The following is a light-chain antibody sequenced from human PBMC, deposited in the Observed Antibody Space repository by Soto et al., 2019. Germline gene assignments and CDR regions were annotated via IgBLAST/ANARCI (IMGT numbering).Light chain of an antibody. V-gene: IGKV3-20*01. CDR2: GPS. J-gene: IGKJ1*01. Sequence: EILLTQSPGTLSLSPGERATLSCRASQSVPKNYLAWYQQKPGQAPRLLIYGPSSRATGIPDRFSGSGSGTDFTLTISRLEPEDFVVYYCHQYATSPQTFGQGTK. CDR3: HQYATSPQT. CDR1: QSVPKNY.